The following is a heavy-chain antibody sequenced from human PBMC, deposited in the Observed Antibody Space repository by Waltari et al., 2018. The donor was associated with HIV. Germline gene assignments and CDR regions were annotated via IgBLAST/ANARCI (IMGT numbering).Heavy chain of an antibody. J-gene: IGHJ6*02. CDR1: GFTFSNTW. CDR2: IKDDGTEA. D-gene: IGHD2-15*01. Sequence: EVILVESGGGLAQPGGSLRLSCAAAGFTFSNTWMSWVRQAPGKGLELVANIKDDGTEAYYLDSVKGRFTISRDNAKDSLSLQMNSLRAEDTAVYYCARGTPLYGLDVWGQGTTVTASS. CDR3: ARGTPLYGLDV. V-gene: IGHV3-7*01.